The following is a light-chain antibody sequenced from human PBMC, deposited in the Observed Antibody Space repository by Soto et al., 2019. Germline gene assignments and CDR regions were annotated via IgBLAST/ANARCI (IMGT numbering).Light chain of an antibody. J-gene: IGLJ2*01. CDR3: QSYDSSLSGVV. V-gene: IGLV1-40*01. CDR2: GNS. CDR1: SSNIGAGYD. Sequence: QSVLTQPPSVSGAPGQRVTISCTGSSSNIGAGYDVHWYQQLPGTAPKLLIYGNSNRSSGVPDRFSGSKSGTSASLAITRLQAEDEADYYCQSYDSSLSGVVFGGGTKLTVL.